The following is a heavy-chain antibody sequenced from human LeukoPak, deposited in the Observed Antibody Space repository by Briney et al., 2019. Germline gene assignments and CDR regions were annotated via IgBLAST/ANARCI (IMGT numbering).Heavy chain of an antibody. CDR1: GFTFSTYG. CDR2: IYSDDRT. J-gene: IGHJ3*02. Sequence: PGGSLRLSCAASGFTFSTYGMHWVRQAPGKGLEWGSVIYSDDRTYYADSVKGRFTISRHTSKKTLYLQMNSLRAEDTAVYYCAREVMAKRRAFDIWGQGTVVTVPS. CDR3: AREVMAKRRAFDI. V-gene: IGHV3-53*04. D-gene: IGHD2-8*01.